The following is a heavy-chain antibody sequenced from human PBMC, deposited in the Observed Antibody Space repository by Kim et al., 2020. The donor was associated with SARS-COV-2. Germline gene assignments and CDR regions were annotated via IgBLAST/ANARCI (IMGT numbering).Heavy chain of an antibody. J-gene: IGHJ3*02. CDR1: GFTFSSYG. D-gene: IGHD3-10*01. V-gene: IGHV3-30*18. CDR3: AKDAVLLWFGELLSPDRTSAFDI. CDR2: ISYDGSNK. Sequence: GGSLRLSCAASGFTFSSYGMHWVRQAPGKGLEWVAVISYDGSNKYYADSVKGRFTISRDNSKNTLYLQMNSLRAEDTAVYYCAKDAVLLWFGELLSPDRTSAFDIWGQGTMVTVSS.